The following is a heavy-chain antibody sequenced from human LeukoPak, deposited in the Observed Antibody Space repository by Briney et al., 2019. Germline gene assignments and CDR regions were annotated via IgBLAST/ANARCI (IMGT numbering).Heavy chain of an antibody. D-gene: IGHD2-2*02. CDR1: GGSISSYY. Sequence: SETLSLTCTVSGGSISSYYWSWIRQPPGKGLEWIGYIYYSGSTNYNPSLKSRVTISVDTSKNQFSLKLSSVTAADTAVYYCAAYDRSSTTCYTSRFDPWGQGTLVTVSS. J-gene: IGHJ5*02. CDR2: IYYSGST. V-gene: IGHV4-59*08. CDR3: AAYDRSSTTCYTSRFDP.